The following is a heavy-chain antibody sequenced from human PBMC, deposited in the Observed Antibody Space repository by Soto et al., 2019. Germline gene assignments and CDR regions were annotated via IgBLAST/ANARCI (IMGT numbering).Heavy chain of an antibody. D-gene: IGHD2-15*01. V-gene: IGHV5-10-1*01. CDR3: ARFDIGALDP. CDR2: IDPSDSYT. J-gene: IGHJ5*02. Sequence: GESLKISCKGSGYSFTSYWISWVRQMPGKGLEWMGRIDPSDSYTNYSPSFQGHVTISADKSISTAYLQWSSLKASDTARYYCARFDIGALDPWGQGTLVTVSS. CDR1: GYSFTSYW.